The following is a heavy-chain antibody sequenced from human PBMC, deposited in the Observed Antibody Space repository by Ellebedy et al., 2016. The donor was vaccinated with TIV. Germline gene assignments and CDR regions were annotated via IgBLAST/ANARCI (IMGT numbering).Heavy chain of an antibody. CDR3: AREPVAGNAFDI. V-gene: IGHV1-18*01. CDR1: GYTFTSFR. D-gene: IGHD6-19*01. CDR2: TCSYNGDT. J-gene: IGHJ3*02. Sequence: AASVKVSCKASGYTFTSFRINWVRQAPGQGLEWVGRTCSYNGDTNYVQKLQGRVTMTTDTSTSTAYLDLWSLRSDDTAVYYCAREPVAGNAFDIWGQGTMVTVSS.